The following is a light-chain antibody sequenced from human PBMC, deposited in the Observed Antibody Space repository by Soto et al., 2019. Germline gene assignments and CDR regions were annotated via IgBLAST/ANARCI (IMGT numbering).Light chain of an antibody. V-gene: IGLV2-11*01. CDR2: YVT. J-gene: IGLJ3*02. CDR3: CSYAGRVYGV. CDR1: NNDVGGYNY. Sequence: QSALTQPASVSGSPGQSITISCTGTNNDVGGYNYVSWYQQNPGKAPKLMIYYVTERPSGVPDRFSGSKSGNTASLTISGLQTEDEADYYCCSYAGRVYGVFGGGTKVTVL.